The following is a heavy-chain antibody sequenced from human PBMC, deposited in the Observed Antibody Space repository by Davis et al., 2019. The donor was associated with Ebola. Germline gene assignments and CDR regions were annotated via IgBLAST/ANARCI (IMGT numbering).Heavy chain of an antibody. CDR3: ARARGELDAFDI. V-gene: IGHV3-30-3*01. J-gene: IGHJ3*02. CDR2: ISYDGSNK. CDR1: GFTFDYYA. D-gene: IGHD3-10*01. Sequence: GESLKISCAASGFTFDYYAMHWVRQAPGKGLEWVAVISYDGSNKYYADSVKGRFTISRDNSKNTLYLQMNSLRAEDTAVYYCARARGELDAFDIWGQGTMVTVSS.